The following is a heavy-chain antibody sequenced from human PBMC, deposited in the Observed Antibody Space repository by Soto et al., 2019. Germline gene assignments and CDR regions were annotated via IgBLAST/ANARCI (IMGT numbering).Heavy chain of an antibody. D-gene: IGHD4-17*01. Sequence: PGGSLRLSCAASGFTFSSYAMTWVRQAPGKGLEWVSTISGIGGSTYYADSVKGRFTISRDNSKNTVYLRLNSLRAEDTAIYYCANAYGDFSNAFDIWGQGTMVTVS. CDR2: ISGIGGST. CDR1: GFTFSSYA. J-gene: IGHJ3*02. V-gene: IGHV3-23*01. CDR3: ANAYGDFSNAFDI.